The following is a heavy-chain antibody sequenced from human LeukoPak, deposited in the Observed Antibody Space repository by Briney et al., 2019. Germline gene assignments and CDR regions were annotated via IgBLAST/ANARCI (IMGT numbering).Heavy chain of an antibody. Sequence: GASVKVSCKASGYTFTDYYMHWVQQAPGKGLEWMGRVDPEDGETIYAEKFQGRVTITADTSTDTAYMELSSLRSEDTAVYYCARDEETGNGAFDIWGQGTMVTVSS. D-gene: IGHD1-1*01. CDR1: GYTFTDYY. J-gene: IGHJ3*02. CDR2: VDPEDGET. V-gene: IGHV1-69-2*01. CDR3: ARDEETGNGAFDI.